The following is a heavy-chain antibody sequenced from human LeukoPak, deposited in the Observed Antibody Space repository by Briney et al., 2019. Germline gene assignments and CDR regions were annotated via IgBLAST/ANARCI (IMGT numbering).Heavy chain of an antibody. J-gene: IGHJ3*01. CDR2: IWYDGSKA. Sequence: GRSLRLSCAASGFIFNDYGMHWVRQAPGKGLEWVAVIWYDGSKAYYGDSVKGRFAISRDSANSTLFLQMNSLRVEDTAVYYCAKDYYYDSSRYDAFDLWGQGTMVTVSS. CDR3: AKDYYYDSSRYDAFDL. D-gene: IGHD3-3*01. V-gene: IGHV3-33*06. CDR1: GFIFNDYG.